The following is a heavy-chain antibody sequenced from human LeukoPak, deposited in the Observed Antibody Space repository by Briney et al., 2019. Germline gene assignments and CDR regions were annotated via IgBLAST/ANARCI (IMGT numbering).Heavy chain of an antibody. J-gene: IGHJ5*02. V-gene: IGHV1-46*01. CDR2: INPSGGST. D-gene: IGHD2-2*01. CDR3: ARDRGYCSSTSCSGTFDP. CDR1: GYTFTSYY. Sequence: ASVKVSCKASGYTFTSYYMHWVRQAPGQGLEWMGIINPSGGSTSYAQKFQGRVTMTRDTSTSTVYMELSSLRSEDTAVYYCARDRGYCSSTSCSGTFDPWAREPWSPSPQ.